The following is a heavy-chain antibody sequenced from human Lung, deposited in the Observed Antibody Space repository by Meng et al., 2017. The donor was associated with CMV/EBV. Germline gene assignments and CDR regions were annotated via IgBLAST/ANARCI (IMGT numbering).Heavy chain of an antibody. CDR2: IRNKANSYTT. D-gene: IGHD3-3*01. Sequence: SXAASGFTFSDHYMDWVRQAPGKGLEWVGRIRNKANSYTTQYAPSVKGRFTISRDDSKNSLYLEMNSLKIEDTAVYHCARGAERITIFGVPPDVFDIWGQGKXV. CDR3: ARGAERITIFGVPPDVFDI. CDR1: GFTFSDHY. J-gene: IGHJ3*02. V-gene: IGHV3-72*01.